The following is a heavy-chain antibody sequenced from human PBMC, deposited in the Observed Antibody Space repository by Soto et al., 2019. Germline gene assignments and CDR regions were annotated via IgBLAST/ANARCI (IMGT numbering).Heavy chain of an antibody. CDR1: GFTFSDYY. CDR2: ISYDGSNK. D-gene: IGHD3-10*01. Sequence: PGGSLRLSCAASGFTFSDYYMSWIRQAPGKGLEWVAVISYDGSNKYYADSVKGRFTISRDNSKNTLYLQMNSLRAEDTAVYYCAKALDSGTYNWFDPWGQGTLVTVSS. J-gene: IGHJ5*02. V-gene: IGHV3-30*18. CDR3: AKALDSGTYNWFDP.